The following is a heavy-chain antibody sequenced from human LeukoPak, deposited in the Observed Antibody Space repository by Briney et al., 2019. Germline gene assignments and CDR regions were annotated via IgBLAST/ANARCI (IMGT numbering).Heavy chain of an antibody. CDR2: FDPEDGET. Sequence: PGASVKVSCKVSGYTLTELSMHWVRQAPGKGLEWMGGFDPEDGETIYAQKFQGRVTMTEDTSTDTAYMELSSLRSEDTAVYYCATFRDSQGYSGYPTENWGQGTLVTVSS. D-gene: IGHD5-12*01. CDR1: GYTLTELS. CDR3: ATFRDSQGYSGYPTEN. V-gene: IGHV1-24*01. J-gene: IGHJ4*02.